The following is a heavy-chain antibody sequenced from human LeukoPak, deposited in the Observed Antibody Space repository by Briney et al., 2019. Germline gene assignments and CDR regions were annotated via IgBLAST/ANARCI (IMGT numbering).Heavy chain of an antibody. CDR1: GFTFSNYA. Sequence: PGGSLRLSCADSGFTFSNYAMHWVRQAPGKGLEWVAVISYDGGNKYSADSVKGRFTISRDNSKNTLFLQMNSLRAEDTAVYYCARDYGGSSPFDYWGQGTLVTVSS. CDR2: ISYDGGNK. CDR3: ARDYGGSSPFDY. J-gene: IGHJ4*02. D-gene: IGHD4-23*01. V-gene: IGHV3-30*04.